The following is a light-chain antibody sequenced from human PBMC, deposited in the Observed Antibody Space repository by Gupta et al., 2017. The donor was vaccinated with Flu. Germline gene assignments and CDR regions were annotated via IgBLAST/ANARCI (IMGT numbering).Light chain of an antibody. CDR3: QHSET. J-gene: IGKJ2*01. Sequence: EIVMTQSPATLSVSPGERATLSCRASQSVSSNLAWYQQKPGQAPRLLIYGASTRATGIPARFSGSGSGTEFTRTISSMQSEDFAGYYCQHSETFGQGTKLEIK. CDR2: GAS. V-gene: IGKV3-15*01. CDR1: QSVSSN.